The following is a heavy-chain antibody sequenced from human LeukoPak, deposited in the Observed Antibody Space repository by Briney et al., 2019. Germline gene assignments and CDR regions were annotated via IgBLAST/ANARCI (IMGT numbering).Heavy chain of an antibody. Sequence: GGSLRLSCAASGFIFKNFGMYWVRQAPGKGLEWVAFIRYDGSRTYYTDSVKGRFTISRDNSNNTLYLQMNSLRPEDTAVYFCAKDRSWGMNSAEYWGQGTLVTVSS. V-gene: IGHV3-30*02. D-gene: IGHD7-27*01. CDR2: IRYDGSRT. CDR3: AKDRSWGMNSAEY. CDR1: GFIFKNFG. J-gene: IGHJ4*02.